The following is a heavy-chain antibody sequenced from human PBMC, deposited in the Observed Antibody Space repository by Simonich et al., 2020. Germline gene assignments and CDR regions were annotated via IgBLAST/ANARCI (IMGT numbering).Heavy chain of an antibody. CDR3: ARGPRWTGDDAFDI. CDR1: GYTFTGYY. CDR2: INPNRGGT. Sequence: QVQLVQSGAEVKKPGASVKVSCKASGYTFTGYYMHWVRQAPGQGLEWMGWINPNRGGTNNAQKFQGRVPMTRDTTISTAYMELSRLRSDDTAVYYCARGPRWTGDDAFDIWGQGTMVTVSS. D-gene: IGHD7-27*01. V-gene: IGHV1-2*02. J-gene: IGHJ3*02.